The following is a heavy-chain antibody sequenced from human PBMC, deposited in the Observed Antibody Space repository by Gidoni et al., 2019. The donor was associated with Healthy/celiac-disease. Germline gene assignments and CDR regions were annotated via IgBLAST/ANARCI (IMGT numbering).Heavy chain of an antibody. Sequence: QVQLVESGGAVVQPGRSLRLSCAASGFTFSSYAMHWVRQAPGKGLAWVAVISYDGSNKYYADSVKGRFTISRDNSKNTLYLQMNSLRAEDTAVYYCARAPVLVPAATVDYWGQGTLVTVSS. CDR3: ARAPVLVPAATVDY. CDR1: GFTFSSYA. D-gene: IGHD2-2*01. CDR2: ISYDGSNK. V-gene: IGHV3-30-3*01. J-gene: IGHJ4*02.